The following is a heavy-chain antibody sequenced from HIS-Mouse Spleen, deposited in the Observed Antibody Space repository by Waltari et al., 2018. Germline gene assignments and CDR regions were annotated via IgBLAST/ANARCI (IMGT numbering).Heavy chain of an antibody. CDR2: IYYSGST. CDR1: GVSSISSSYY. V-gene: IGHV4-39*07. CDR3: AREIPYSSSWYDWYFDL. D-gene: IGHD6-13*01. J-gene: IGHJ2*01. Sequence: QQQLQESRPGLVKPSETLSLTCTCYGVSSISSSYYWGWIRQPPGKGLEWIGSIYYSGSTYYIPSLKSRVTISVDTSKNQFSLKLSSVTAADTAVYYCAREIPYSSSWYDWYFDLWGRGTLVTVSS.